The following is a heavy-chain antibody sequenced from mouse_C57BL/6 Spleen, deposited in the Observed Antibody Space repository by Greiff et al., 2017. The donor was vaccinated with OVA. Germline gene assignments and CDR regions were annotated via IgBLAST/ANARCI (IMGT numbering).Heavy chain of an antibody. D-gene: IGHD6-1*01. Sequence: VQLQQSGPELVKPGASVKISCKASGYSFTGYYMNWVKQSPEKSLEWIGEINPSTGGTTYNQKFKDKATLTADKSSSTVYMELSRLTSEDSAVYFCARHAESLYWYFDVWGTGTTVTVSS. CDR1: GYSFTGYY. V-gene: IGHV1-42*01. CDR3: ARHAESLYWYFDV. CDR2: INPSTGGT. J-gene: IGHJ1*03.